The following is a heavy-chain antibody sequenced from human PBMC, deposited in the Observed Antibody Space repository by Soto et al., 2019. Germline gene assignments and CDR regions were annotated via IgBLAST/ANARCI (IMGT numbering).Heavy chain of an antibody. D-gene: IGHD1-26*01. V-gene: IGHV4-39*01. J-gene: IGHJ4*02. CDR2: IYYSGST. CDR1: GGSISSSSYY. Sequence: ASETLSLTCTVSGGSISSSSYYWGWIRQPPGQGLEWIGSIYYSGSTYYNPSLKSRVTISVDTSKNQFSLKLSSVTAADTAVYYCARHGIVGATTDRSFDYWGQGTLVTVSS. CDR3: ARHGIVGATTDRSFDY.